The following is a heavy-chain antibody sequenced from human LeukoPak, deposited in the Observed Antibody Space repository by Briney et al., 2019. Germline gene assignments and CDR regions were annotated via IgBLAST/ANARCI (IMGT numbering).Heavy chain of an antibody. CDR1: VYTVTGYD. V-gene: IGHV1-2*02. Sequence: ASVKVSCKASVYTVTGYDMHWVRQAPGQGLEWMGWINPNSGGTNYAQKFQGRVTMTRDKSITTAYMELSSLRSEDTAVYYCARWMAPSTYYYYYGMDVWGQGTTVTVSS. CDR2: INPNSGGT. CDR3: ARWMAPSTYYYYYGMDV. J-gene: IGHJ6*02. D-gene: IGHD5-24*01.